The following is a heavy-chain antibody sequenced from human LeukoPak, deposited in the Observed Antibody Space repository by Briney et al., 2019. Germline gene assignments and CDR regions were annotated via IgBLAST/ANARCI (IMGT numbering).Heavy chain of an antibody. CDR3: ASAEDQLPYYYYGMDV. D-gene: IGHD2-2*01. CDR1: GGSISSSNW. V-gene: IGHV4-4*02. CDR2: IYHSGST. Sequence: SETLSLTCAVSGGSISSSNWWSWVRQPPGKGLEWIGEIYHSGSTNYNPSLKSRVTISVDKSKNQFSLKLSSVTAADTAVYYCASAEDQLPYYYYGMDVWGKGTTVTVSS. J-gene: IGHJ6*04.